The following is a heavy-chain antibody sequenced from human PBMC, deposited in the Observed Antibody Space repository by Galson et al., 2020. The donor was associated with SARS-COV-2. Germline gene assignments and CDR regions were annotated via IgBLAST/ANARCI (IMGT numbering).Heavy chain of an antibody. D-gene: IGHD6-19*01. CDR2: IYYSGST. V-gene: IGHV4-59*08. J-gene: IGHJ2*01. CDR1: GGSISSYY. Sequence: SETLSLTCTVSGGSISSYYWSWIRQPPGKGLEWIGYIYYSGSTNYNPSLKSRVTISVDTSKNQFSLKLSSVTAADTAVYYCARQSIAVAGYWYFDLWGRGTLVTVSS. CDR3: ARQSIAVAGYWYFDL.